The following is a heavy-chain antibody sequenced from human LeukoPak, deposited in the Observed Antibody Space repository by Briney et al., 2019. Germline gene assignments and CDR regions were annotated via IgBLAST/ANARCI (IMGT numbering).Heavy chain of an antibody. J-gene: IGHJ6*02. V-gene: IGHV4-31*03. CDR1: GGSISSGGYY. D-gene: IGHD3-10*01. CDR3: ARLDYYGSGAQWGYYYGMDV. CDR2: IYYSGST. Sequence: SETLSLTCTVSGGSISSGGYYWSWIRQHPGKGLEWIGYIYYSGSTYYNPSLKSRVTISVDTSKNQFSLKLSSVTAADTAVYYCARLDYYGSGAQWGYYYGMDVWGQGTTVTVSS.